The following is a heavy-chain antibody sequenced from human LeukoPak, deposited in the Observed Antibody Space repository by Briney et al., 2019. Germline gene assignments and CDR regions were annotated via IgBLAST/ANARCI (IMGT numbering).Heavy chain of an antibody. Sequence: PGGSLRLSCAASGFTFSSYSMNWVRQAPGKGLEWVSSISSSSSYIYYADSVKGRFTISRDNAKNSLYLQMNSLRAEDTAVYYCAAVLLWFGELLYEPYYYGMDVWGQGTTVTVSS. CDR1: GFTFSSYS. V-gene: IGHV3-21*01. CDR2: ISSSSSYI. D-gene: IGHD3-10*01. J-gene: IGHJ6*02. CDR3: AAVLLWFGELLYEPYYYGMDV.